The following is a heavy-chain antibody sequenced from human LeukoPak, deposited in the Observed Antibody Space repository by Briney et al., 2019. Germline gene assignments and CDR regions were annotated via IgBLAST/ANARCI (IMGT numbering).Heavy chain of an antibody. CDR1: GGSFSGYY. Sequence: PSETLSLTCAVYGGSFSGYYWSWIRQPPGKGLEWIGEINHSGSTNYNPSLKSRVTISVDTSKNQFSLKLSSVTAADTAVYYCARAPRDTKVLRFLEWLRNYGMDVWGQGTTVTVSS. J-gene: IGHJ6*02. CDR3: ARAPRDTKVLRFLEWLRNYGMDV. CDR2: INHSGST. V-gene: IGHV4-34*01. D-gene: IGHD3-3*01.